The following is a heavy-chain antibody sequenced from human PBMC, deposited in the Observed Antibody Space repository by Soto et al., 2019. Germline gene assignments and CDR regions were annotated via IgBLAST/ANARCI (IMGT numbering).Heavy chain of an antibody. J-gene: IGHJ4*02. CDR1: GFTFSSYA. CDR3: AKYGEVNDYIWGSYRYDY. D-gene: IGHD3-16*02. Sequence: EVQLLESGGGLVQPGGSLRLSCAASGFTFSSYAMSWVRQAPGKGLEWVSAISGSGGSTYYADSVKGRFTISRDNSKNTLYLQMNSLRAEDTAVYYCAKYGEVNDYIWGSYRYDYWCQGTLVTVSS. V-gene: IGHV3-23*01. CDR2: ISGSGGST.